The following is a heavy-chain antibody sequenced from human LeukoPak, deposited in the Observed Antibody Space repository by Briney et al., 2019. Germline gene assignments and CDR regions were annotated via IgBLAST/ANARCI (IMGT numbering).Heavy chain of an antibody. V-gene: IGHV3-43*02. J-gene: IGHJ3*02. CDR2: ISGDGGST. CDR1: GFTFDDYA. D-gene: IGHD4-23*01. CDR3: AKDISMVVTPDAFDI. Sequence: PGGSLRLSCAASGFTFDDYAVHWVRQAPGKGLEWVSLISGDGGSTYYADSVKGRFTISRDNSKNSLYLQMNSLRTEDTALYYCAKDISMVVTPDAFDIWGQGTMVTVSS.